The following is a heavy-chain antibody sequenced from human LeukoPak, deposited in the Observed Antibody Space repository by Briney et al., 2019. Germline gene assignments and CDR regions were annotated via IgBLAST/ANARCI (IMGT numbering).Heavy chain of an antibody. Sequence: ASVKVSCKASGGTFSSYAISWVRQAPGQGLEWMGGIIPIFGTANYAQKFQGRATITADKSTSTAYMELSSLRSEDTAVYYCARGSLRYYYGSGSLYYFDYWGQGTLVTVSS. J-gene: IGHJ4*02. CDR1: GGTFSSYA. CDR2: IIPIFGTA. V-gene: IGHV1-69*06. CDR3: ARGSLRYYYGSGSLYYFDY. D-gene: IGHD3-10*01.